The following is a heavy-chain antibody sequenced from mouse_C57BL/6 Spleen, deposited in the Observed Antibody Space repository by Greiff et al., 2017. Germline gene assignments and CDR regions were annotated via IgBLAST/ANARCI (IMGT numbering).Heavy chain of an antibody. Sequence: EVKLLESGPVLVKPGASVKMSCKASGYTFTDYYMNWVKQSHGKSLEWIGVINPYNGGTSYNQKFKGQATLTVDKSSSTAYMELNSLTSEDSAVYYCARSSYDYLDYWGQGTTLTVSS. CDR3: ARSSYDYLDY. J-gene: IGHJ2*01. D-gene: IGHD2-3*01. CDR2: INPYNGGT. CDR1: GYTFTDYY. V-gene: IGHV1-19*01.